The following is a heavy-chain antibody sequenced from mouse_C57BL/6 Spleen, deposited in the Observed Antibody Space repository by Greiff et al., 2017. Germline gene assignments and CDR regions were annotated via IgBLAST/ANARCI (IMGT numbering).Heavy chain of an antibody. Sequence: EVQLVESGGGLVKPGGSLKLSCAASGFTFSDYGMHWVRQAPEKGLEWVAYISSGSSTIYSADTVKGRFTSSRDNAKNTLFLQMTSLRSEDTAMYYCARRDGYPPWFAYWGQGTLVTVSA. CDR3: ARRDGYPPWFAY. J-gene: IGHJ3*01. CDR2: ISSGSSTI. D-gene: IGHD2-3*01. CDR1: GFTFSDYG. V-gene: IGHV5-17*01.